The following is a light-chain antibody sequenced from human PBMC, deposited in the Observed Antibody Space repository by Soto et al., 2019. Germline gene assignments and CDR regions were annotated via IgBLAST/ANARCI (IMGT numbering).Light chain of an antibody. Sequence: QSALTQPASVSGSPGQWSTISCTGTSRDVGGYNYVSWYQISPGKAPKLIIYEVSNRPSGVSDRFSGSRSGNTASLAISGLQPEDEADYYCSSYTASSTWVFGGGTKLTVL. V-gene: IGLV2-14*01. CDR1: SRDVGGYNY. J-gene: IGLJ3*02. CDR2: EVS. CDR3: SSYTASSTWV.